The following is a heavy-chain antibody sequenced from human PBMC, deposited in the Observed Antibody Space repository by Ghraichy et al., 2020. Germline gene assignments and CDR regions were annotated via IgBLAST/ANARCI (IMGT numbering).Heavy chain of an antibody. J-gene: IGHJ4*02. D-gene: IGHD3-22*01. CDR2: IYWNDDK. Sequence: SGPTLVKPTQTLTLTCTFSGFSLSTSGVGVGWIRQPPGKALEWLALIYWNDDKRYSPSLKSRLTITKDTSKNQVVLTMTNMDPVDTATYYCAHSSSGYYYDSSGFDYWGQGTLVTVSS. CDR1: GFSLSTSGVG. CDR3: AHSSSGYYYDSSGFDY. V-gene: IGHV2-5*01.